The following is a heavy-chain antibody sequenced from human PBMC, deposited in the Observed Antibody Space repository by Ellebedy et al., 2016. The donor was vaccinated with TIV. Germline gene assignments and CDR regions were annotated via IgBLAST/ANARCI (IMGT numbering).Heavy chain of an antibody. Sequence: AASVKVSCKASGGTFSSYAISWVRQAPGQGLEWMGGIIHNFCTANYAQKFQGRVTITADESTSTAYMELSSLRSEDTDVYYCARVSGDSGEFDYWGQGTLVTVSS. D-gene: IGHD3-10*01. CDR2: IIHNFCTA. CDR3: ARVSGDSGEFDY. J-gene: IGHJ4*02. CDR1: GGTFSSYA. V-gene: IGHV1-69*13.